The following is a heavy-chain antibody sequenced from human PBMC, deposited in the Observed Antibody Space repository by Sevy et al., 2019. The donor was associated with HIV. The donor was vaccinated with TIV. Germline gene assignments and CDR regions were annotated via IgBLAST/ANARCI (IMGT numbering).Heavy chain of an antibody. CDR1: GFTFISYA. J-gene: IGHJ3*02. CDR2: IYGTGPVT. V-gene: IGHV3-23*01. Sequence: GGSLRLSCKPSGFTFISYAVNWVRQAPGKGLEWVSTIYGTGPVTYYADSVKGRFTISRDNSKNMLYLQMNSLRTEDSALYYCAGARYDSSGSFDAFDIWGQGTRVTVSS. CDR3: AGARYDSSGSFDAFDI. D-gene: IGHD3-22*01.